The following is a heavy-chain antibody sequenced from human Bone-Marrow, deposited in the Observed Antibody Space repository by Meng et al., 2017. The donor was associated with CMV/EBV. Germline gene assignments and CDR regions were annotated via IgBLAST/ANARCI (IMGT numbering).Heavy chain of an antibody. D-gene: IGHD2-2*01. Sequence: ASVKVSCKASGYTFTGYYMHWVRQAPGQGLEWMGWINPNSGGTNYAQKFQGRVTMTRDTSNSTAYMELSRLRSDDTAVYYCARDRGYCSSTSCPPFDYWGQGTLVTVSS. J-gene: IGHJ4*02. CDR3: ARDRGYCSSTSCPPFDY. V-gene: IGHV1-2*02. CDR2: INPNSGGT. CDR1: GYTFTGYY.